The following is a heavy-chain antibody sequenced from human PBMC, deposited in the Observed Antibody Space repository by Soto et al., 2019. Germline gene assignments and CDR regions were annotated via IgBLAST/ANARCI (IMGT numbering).Heavy chain of an antibody. CDR1: GYSFMSYT. CDR3: ATYPSGFGAFDT. D-gene: IGHD6-19*01. Sequence: QAQLVQSGAEVKKPGASVKVSCRASGYSFMSYTLYWLRQAPGQRLEWMGWINTGNGFPKYSQNFQGRVTFTRDTSTNTAYMDLGSLTSEDTAVYYCATYPSGFGAFDTWGQGTMVAVSS. CDR2: INTGNGFP. J-gene: IGHJ3*02. V-gene: IGHV1-3*04.